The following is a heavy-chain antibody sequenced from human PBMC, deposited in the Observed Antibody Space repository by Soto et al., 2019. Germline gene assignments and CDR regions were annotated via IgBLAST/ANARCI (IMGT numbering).Heavy chain of an antibody. Sequence: QVQMQESGPGLVKPSETLSLTCTVSGDSVRNQYWSWIRRPPGRGLEWIGYIYRSVSTKYNPSLNNLLTHSVVTSKNQFSLKLSSVTAADTAVYYCERTLDYGNMDVWGKGTTVTVSS. J-gene: IGHJ6*03. CDR3: ERTLDYGNMDV. CDR2: IYRSVST. CDR1: GDSVRNQY. D-gene: IGHD3-16*01. V-gene: IGHV4-4*09.